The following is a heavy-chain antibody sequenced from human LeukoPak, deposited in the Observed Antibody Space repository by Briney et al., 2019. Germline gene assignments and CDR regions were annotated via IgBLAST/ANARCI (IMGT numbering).Heavy chain of an antibody. D-gene: IGHD6-6*01. CDR1: GFTFDDYT. CDR3: ARAARPWCYYYYYYMDV. Sequence: PGGSLRLSCAASGFTFDDYTMHWARQAPGKGLEWVSLISWDGGSTYYADSVKGRFTISRDNSKNSLYLQMNSLRTEDSALYYCARAARPWCYYYYYYMDVWGKGTTVTVSS. CDR2: ISWDGGST. J-gene: IGHJ6*03. V-gene: IGHV3-43*01.